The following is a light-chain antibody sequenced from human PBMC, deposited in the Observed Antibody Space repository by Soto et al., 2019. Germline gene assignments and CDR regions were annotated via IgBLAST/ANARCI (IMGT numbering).Light chain of an antibody. CDR2: DVS. CDR3: QQYHSYST. CDR1: QGISSY. Sequence: AIQLTQSPSSLSASVGDRVTITCRASQGISSYLAWYQQKPGKAPKLLIYDVSSLESGVPSRFSGSGSGTEFTLTISSLQPDDFATYYCQQYHSYSTFGGGTKVEIK. J-gene: IGKJ4*01. V-gene: IGKV1-13*02.